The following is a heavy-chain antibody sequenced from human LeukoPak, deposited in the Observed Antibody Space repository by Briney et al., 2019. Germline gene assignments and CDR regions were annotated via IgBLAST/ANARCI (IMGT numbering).Heavy chain of an antibody. D-gene: IGHD2-15*01. CDR1: GGRVSSSSAA. Sequence: SQTLSLTCALSGGRVSSSSAAWNGLRQSPSRGLEWLGRTYYESKWYNEYAVSVKSRITINHLTSKNQFSLQVCFISPANTFNYYCVGDHDGSMPFDYWGQGTLVTVSS. CDR2: TYYESKWYN. CDR3: VGDHDGSMPFDY. V-gene: IGHV6-1*01. J-gene: IGHJ4*02.